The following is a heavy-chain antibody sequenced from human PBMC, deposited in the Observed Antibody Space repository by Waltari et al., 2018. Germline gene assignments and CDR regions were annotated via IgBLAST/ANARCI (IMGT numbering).Heavy chain of an antibody. CDR1: GGSISGFY. D-gene: IGHD2-21*02. Sequence: VQLQESGPSLLTPSESLSLICTVSGGSISGFYWSWVRQPPAKGLDWICYIYYPGSTNFNPSLKSRVTMSVDTSKNQFSLKLSSVTAADTAFYYCARGGGGDWEWFDPWGQGTLVTVSS. V-gene: IGHV4-59*01. CDR3: ARGGGGDWEWFDP. J-gene: IGHJ5*02. CDR2: IYYPGST.